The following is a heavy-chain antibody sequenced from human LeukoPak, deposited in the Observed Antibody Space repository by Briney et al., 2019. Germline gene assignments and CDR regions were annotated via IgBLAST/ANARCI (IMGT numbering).Heavy chain of an antibody. J-gene: IGHJ5*02. CDR3: ARGLPAHNWFDP. CDR1: GFTFSSYS. Sequence: GRSLRLSCAASGFTFSSYSMNWVRQAPGKGLEWVSSISSSSSYIYYADSVKGRFTISRDNAKNSLYLQMNSLRAEDTAVYYCARGLPAHNWFDPWGQGTLVTVSS. D-gene: IGHD2-2*01. CDR2: ISSSSSYI. V-gene: IGHV3-21*01.